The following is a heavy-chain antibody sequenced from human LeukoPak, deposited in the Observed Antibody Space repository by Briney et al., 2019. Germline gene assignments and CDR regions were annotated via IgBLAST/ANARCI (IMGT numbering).Heavy chain of an antibody. CDR1: GDSISSYY. Sequence: SETLSLTCTVSGDSISSYYWSWIRQPPGKGLEWIGYIYHSGATNYNPSLKSRVTLSVDKAKNQLSLKLSSVTAADTAVYYCARHNRYCSTTGCYDYWGQGTLVTVSS. CDR2: IYHSGAT. CDR3: ARHNRYCSTTGCYDY. V-gene: IGHV4-59*01. D-gene: IGHD2-2*01. J-gene: IGHJ4*02.